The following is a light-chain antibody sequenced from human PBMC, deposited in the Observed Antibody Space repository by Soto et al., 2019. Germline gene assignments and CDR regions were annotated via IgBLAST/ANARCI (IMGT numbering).Light chain of an antibody. CDR1: SYNIGSNY. J-gene: IGLJ2*01. CDR3: ATWDGTLSVV. Sequence: QSVLTQPPSVSAAPGQRDTISCSGRSYNIGSNYVSWYQHIRGAAPQLLIYDNNKRPSGIPDRFSGSKSGTAATLGISGLQPEDEADYYCATWDGTLSVVFGGGTKLTVL. CDR2: DNN. V-gene: IGLV1-51*01.